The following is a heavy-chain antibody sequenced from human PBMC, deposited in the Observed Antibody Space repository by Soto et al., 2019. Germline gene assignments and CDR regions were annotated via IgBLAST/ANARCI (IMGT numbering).Heavy chain of an antibody. CDR2: IYYSGST. CDR3: ARAGLAAAGTNYFDY. CDR1: GGSISSYY. D-gene: IGHD6-13*01. V-gene: IGHV4-59*01. Sequence: QVQLQESGPGLVKPSETLSLTCTVSGGSISSYYWSWIRQPPGKGLEWIGYIYYSGSTNYNPSLKSRVPISVDTSKNQFSLKLSSVTAADTAVYYCARAGLAAAGTNYFDYWGQGTLVTVSS. J-gene: IGHJ4*02.